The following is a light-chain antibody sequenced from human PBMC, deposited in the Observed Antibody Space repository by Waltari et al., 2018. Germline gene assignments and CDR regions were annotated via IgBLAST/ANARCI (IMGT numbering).Light chain of an antibody. CDR3: QQSHNTPPYT. J-gene: IGKJ2*01. CDR2: GAS. Sequence: DIQMTQSPSSLSASLGDRVPITCRASQSVLTYLNWYQQKPGKAPELLIYGASSLKSGVPSRFSGSGSGTDFTLTISSLQPEDSAIYYCQQSHNTPPYTFGQGTKLEFQ. CDR1: QSVLTY. V-gene: IGKV1-39*01.